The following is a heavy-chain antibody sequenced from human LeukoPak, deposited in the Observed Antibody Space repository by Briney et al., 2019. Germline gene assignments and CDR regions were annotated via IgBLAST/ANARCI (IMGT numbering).Heavy chain of an antibody. J-gene: IGHJ4*02. Sequence: GGSLRLSCVGYGFTFSNYTMTWVRQAPGKGLEWVSSISFGGGYTFYADSVKGHFTISRDNSRSTLYLQMNNLRAEDTALYYCAKRIDTRGSTHYHDYWGQGTLVTVSS. CDR3: AKRIDTRGSTHYHDY. V-gene: IGHV3-23*01. CDR2: ISFGGGYT. D-gene: IGHD3-22*01. CDR1: GFTFSNYT.